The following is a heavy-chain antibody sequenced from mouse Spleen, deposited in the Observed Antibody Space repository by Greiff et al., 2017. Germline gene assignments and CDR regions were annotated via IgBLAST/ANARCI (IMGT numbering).Heavy chain of an antibody. D-gene: IGHD1-1*01. CDR1: GFTFSDYY. V-gene: IGHV5-16*01. J-gene: IGHJ2*01. CDR3: AREGYYYGSSHLDY. Sequence: EVKLVESEGGLVQPGSSMKLSCTASGFTFSDYYMAWVRQVPEKGLEWVANINYDGSSTYYLDSLKSRFIISRDNAKNILYLQMSSLKSEDTATYYCAREGYYYGSSHLDYWGQGTTLTVSS. CDR2: INYDGSST.